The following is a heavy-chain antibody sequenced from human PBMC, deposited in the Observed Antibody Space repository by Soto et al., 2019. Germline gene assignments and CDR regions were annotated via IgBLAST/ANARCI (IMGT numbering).Heavy chain of an antibody. D-gene: IGHD2-21*01. Sequence: SGPTLVNPTQRLTLTCTFSGFSLSTSGMCVSWIRQPPGKALEWLARIDWDDDKFYSTSLKTRLTISKDTSKNQVVLTMTNMDPVDTATYYCARDSVALYYYYYGMDVWGQGTTVTVSS. CDR2: IDWDDDK. J-gene: IGHJ6*02. CDR3: ARDSVALYYYYYGMDV. V-gene: IGHV2-70*17. CDR1: GFSLSTSGMC.